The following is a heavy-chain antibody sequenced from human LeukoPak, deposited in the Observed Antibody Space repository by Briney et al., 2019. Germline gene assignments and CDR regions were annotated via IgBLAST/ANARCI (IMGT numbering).Heavy chain of an antibody. CDR3: ARGGPSSGWSYFDH. CDR1: GYTFTGYY. D-gene: IGHD6-19*01. V-gene: IGHV1-2*02. J-gene: IGHJ4*02. Sequence: GASVKVSCKASGYTFTGYYMHWVRQAPGQGLEWMGWINPNSGGTDYAQKFQGRVTITRDTSISTAYMELSRLRSDDTAMYYCARGGPSSGWSYFDHWGQGTLVTVSS. CDR2: INPNSGGT.